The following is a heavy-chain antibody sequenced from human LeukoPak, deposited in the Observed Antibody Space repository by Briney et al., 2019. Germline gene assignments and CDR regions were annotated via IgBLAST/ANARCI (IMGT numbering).Heavy chain of an antibody. Sequence: GGSLRLSCAASGFTFSNYGMHWVRQAPGKGLEWVALISFDGSQKYYADSVKGRFTISRDNSKSTVYLQMNSLRVEDAAVYYCARDGSWNGRYYFDYWGQGTLVTVSS. CDR1: GFTFSNYG. CDR3: ARDGSWNGRYYFDY. J-gene: IGHJ4*02. V-gene: IGHV3-30*02. D-gene: IGHD1-1*01. CDR2: ISFDGSQK.